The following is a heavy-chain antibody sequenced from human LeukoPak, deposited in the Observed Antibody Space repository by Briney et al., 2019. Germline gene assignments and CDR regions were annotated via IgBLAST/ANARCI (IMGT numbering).Heavy chain of an antibody. CDR2: ISSSSSYI. V-gene: IGHV3-21*01. CDR3: ARAHNWKYGTFDY. J-gene: IGHJ4*02. D-gene: IGHD1-7*01. CDR1: GFTFSTFA. Sequence: GGSLRLSCEASGFTFSTFAMIWVRQPPGKGLEWVSCISSSSSYIYFADSVKGRFTISRDNAKNSLYLQMNSLRVEDTAVYYCARAHNWKYGTFDYWGQGTLVTVSS.